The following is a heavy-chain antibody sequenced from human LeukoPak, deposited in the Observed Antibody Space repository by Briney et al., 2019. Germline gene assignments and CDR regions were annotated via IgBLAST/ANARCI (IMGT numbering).Heavy chain of an antibody. J-gene: IGHJ4*02. Sequence: GRSLRLSCAASGFTFSSYGMHWVRQAPGKGLEWVAVIWYDGSNKYYADSVKGRFTISRDNSKNTLYLQMNSLRAEDTAVYYCEKCLGYSYGPSDYWGQGTLVTVSS. CDR3: EKCLGYSYGPSDY. V-gene: IGHV3-33*06. CDR2: IWYDGSNK. CDR1: GFTFSSYG. D-gene: IGHD5-18*01.